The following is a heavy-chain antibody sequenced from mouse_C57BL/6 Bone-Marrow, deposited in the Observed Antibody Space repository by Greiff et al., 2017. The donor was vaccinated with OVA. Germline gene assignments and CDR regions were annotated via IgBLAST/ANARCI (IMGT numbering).Heavy chain of an antibody. D-gene: IGHD2-3*01. V-gene: IGHV1-61*01. Sequence: QVQLKQPGAELVRPGSSVKLSCKASGYTFTSYWMDWVKQRPGQGLEWIGNIYPSDSETHYNQKFKDKATLTVDKSSSTAYMQLSSLTSEDSAVYYCARRRDGYSWFAYWGQGTLVTVSA. J-gene: IGHJ3*01. CDR2: IYPSDSET. CDR3: ARRRDGYSWFAY. CDR1: GYTFTSYW.